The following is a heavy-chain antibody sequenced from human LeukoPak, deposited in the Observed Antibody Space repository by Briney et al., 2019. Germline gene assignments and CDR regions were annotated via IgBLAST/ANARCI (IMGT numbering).Heavy chain of an antibody. J-gene: IGHJ4*02. CDR3: ARGLLRLYFDY. CDR2: IFYSGST. Sequence: SQTLSLTCTVSAGSISSADYYWSWIRQPPGKGLEWIGYIFYSGSTYYNPSLKSRVTISVDTSKNQFSLKLSSVTAADTAVYYCARGLLRLYFDYWGQGTLVTVSS. V-gene: IGHV4-30-4*08. D-gene: IGHD3-22*01. CDR1: AGSISSADYY.